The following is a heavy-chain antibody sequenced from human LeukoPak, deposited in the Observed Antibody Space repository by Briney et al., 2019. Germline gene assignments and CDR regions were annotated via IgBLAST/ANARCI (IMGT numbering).Heavy chain of an antibody. CDR2: IYHSGNT. V-gene: IGHV4-4*02. J-gene: IGHJ2*01. D-gene: IGHD6-19*01. CDR1: GGSISSSNW. CDR3: ARHGDSSGWYAADWYFDL. Sequence: SGTLSLTCTVSGGSISSSNWWSWVRQPPGKGLEWIGEIYHSGNTNYNPSLKSRVTISVDTSKNQFSLKLSSVTAADTAVYYCARHGDSSGWYAADWYFDLWGRGTLVTVSS.